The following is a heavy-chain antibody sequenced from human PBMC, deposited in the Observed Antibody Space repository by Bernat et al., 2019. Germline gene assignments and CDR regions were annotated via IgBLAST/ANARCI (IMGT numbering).Heavy chain of an antibody. CDR3: ASEDYDSSGYYPHAGDY. CDR2: INPNSGGT. J-gene: IGHJ4*02. D-gene: IGHD3-22*01. Sequence: QVQLVQSGAEVKKPGASVKVSCKASGYTFTGYYMHWVRQAPGQGLEWMGWINPNSGGTNYAQKCQGRVTMTRDTSTSTVYMELSSLRSEDTAVYYCASEDYDSSGYYPHAGDYWGQGTLVTVAS. CDR1: GYTFTGYY. V-gene: IGHV1-2*02.